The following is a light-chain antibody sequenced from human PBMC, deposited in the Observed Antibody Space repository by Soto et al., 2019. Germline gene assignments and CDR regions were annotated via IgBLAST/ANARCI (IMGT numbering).Light chain of an antibody. J-gene: IGKJ4*01. CDR3: QQYLQILA. CDR1: QRIIYSSNNKNA. V-gene: IGKV4-1*01. CDR2: WAS. Sequence: SSPQRIIYSSNNKNALAWFQQKPGQPPKMLIYWASTRESGVPDRFSGSGSGTDFTLTISIRKAEDLAVYSMQQYLQILAFGGGTKVDIK.